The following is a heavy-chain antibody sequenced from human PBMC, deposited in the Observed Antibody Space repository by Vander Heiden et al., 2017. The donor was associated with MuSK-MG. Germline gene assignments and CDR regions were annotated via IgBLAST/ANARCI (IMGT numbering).Heavy chain of an antibody. J-gene: IGHJ4*02. D-gene: IGHD3-22*01. Sequence: QVQLVESGGGVVTPGRSLRLSCAASGLTFSSYAMHWVRQAPGKGLEWVAVISYDGSNKYYADSVKGRFTISRDNSKNTLYLQMNSLRAEDTAVYYCARALRSGGGYYSSDYWGQGTLVTVSS. CDR3: ARALRSGGGYYSSDY. CDR1: GLTFSSYA. V-gene: IGHV3-30*04. CDR2: ISYDGSNK.